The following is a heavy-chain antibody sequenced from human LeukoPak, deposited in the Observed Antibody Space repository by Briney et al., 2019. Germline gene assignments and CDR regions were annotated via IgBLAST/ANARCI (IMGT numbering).Heavy chain of an antibody. V-gene: IGHV1-8*03. CDR1: GYTLTSYD. J-gene: IGHJ4*02. CDR2: MNPNSGNT. Sequence: ASVKVSCKASGYTLTSYDINWVRQATGQGLEWMGWMNPNSGNTGYAQKFQGRVTITRNTSISTAYMELSSLRSEDTAVYYCARGLEMATIEFDYWGQGTLVTVSS. D-gene: IGHD5-24*01. CDR3: ARGLEMATIEFDY.